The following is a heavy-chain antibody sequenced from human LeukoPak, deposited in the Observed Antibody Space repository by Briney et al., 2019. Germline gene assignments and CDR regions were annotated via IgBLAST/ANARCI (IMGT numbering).Heavy chain of an antibody. Sequence: GGSLRLSCAASGFTFDDYAMHWVRQAPGKGLEWVSGISWNSGSIGYADSVKGRFTISRDNAKNSLYLQMNSLRAEDTALYYCAKDSSGYYVNRFDPGGQGTLVTVSS. D-gene: IGHD3-22*01. CDR3: AKDSSGYYVNRFDP. V-gene: IGHV3-9*01. J-gene: IGHJ5*02. CDR2: ISWNSGSI. CDR1: GFTFDDYA.